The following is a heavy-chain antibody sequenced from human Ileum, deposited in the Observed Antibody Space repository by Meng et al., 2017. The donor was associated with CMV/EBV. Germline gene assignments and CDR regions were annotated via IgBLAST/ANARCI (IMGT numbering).Heavy chain of an antibody. CDR3: VRSGGTLDY. Sequence: RLSCAAAGFPLSPYWMPWVRQAPGGGLVWLSHVNPDGTTTTYADSVKGRFTISRDNAKNTLYLQMNSLRAEDTAVYYCVRSGGTLDYWGQGTLVTVSS. CDR1: GFPLSPYW. J-gene: IGHJ4*02. D-gene: IGHD2-8*02. V-gene: IGHV3-74*01. CDR2: VNPDGTTT.